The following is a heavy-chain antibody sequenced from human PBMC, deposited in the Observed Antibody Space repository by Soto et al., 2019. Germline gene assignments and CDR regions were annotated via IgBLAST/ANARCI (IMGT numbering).Heavy chain of an antibody. D-gene: IGHD3-10*01. CDR2: VHSGGTTT. Sequence: EVPLVESGGGLVQPGESLRLSCAASGFTFDYYWMHWVRQAPGKGLVWVSRVHSGGTTTTYADSVKGRFTISRDNARNTVSLQMGGLRAEDTAIYYCARGDRGGFDLWGHGTMVTVSS. CDR3: ARGDRGGFDL. J-gene: IGHJ3*01. V-gene: IGHV3-74*01. CDR1: GFTFDYYW.